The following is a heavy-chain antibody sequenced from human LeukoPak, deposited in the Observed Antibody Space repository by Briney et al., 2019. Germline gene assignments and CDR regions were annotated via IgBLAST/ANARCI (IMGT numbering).Heavy chain of an antibody. Sequence: GGSLRLSCAASGFTFSSYWMHWVRQAPGKGLVWVSRIKADGSSTNYADSVKGRFTISRDNAKNTLFLQMNSLRVEDTAVYYCAGWDYRHEPHFDYWGQGTLVTVPS. V-gene: IGHV3-74*01. CDR1: GFTFSSYW. CDR3: AGWDYRHEPHFDY. J-gene: IGHJ4*02. CDR2: IKADGSST. D-gene: IGHD1-7*01.